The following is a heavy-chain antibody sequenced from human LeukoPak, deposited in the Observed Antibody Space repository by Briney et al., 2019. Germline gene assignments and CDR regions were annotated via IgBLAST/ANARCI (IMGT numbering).Heavy chain of an antibody. D-gene: IGHD2-15*01. V-gene: IGHV3-11*06. J-gene: IGHJ4*02. CDR2: IGSSNVYT. CDR1: GGSISSSSYY. CDR3: ARVYCSGGACNRYFFDF. Sequence: LSLTCTVSGGSISSSSYYWGWIRQPPGKGLEWISKIGSSNVYTNYADSVKGRFTISRDNADNSLFLQMDSLRAEDTAVYYCARVYCSGGACNRYFFDFWGQGTLVTVSS.